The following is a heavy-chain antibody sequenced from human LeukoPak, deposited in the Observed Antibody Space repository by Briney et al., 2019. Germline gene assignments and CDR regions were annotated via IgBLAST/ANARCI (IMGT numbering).Heavy chain of an antibody. V-gene: IGHV3-23*01. D-gene: IGHD3-22*01. CDR1: GFTFSSYA. CDR3: ARGDHYYDSSGYYPGTDYMDV. CDR2: ISGNGGST. J-gene: IGHJ6*03. Sequence: GGSLRLSCAASGFTFSSYAMSWVRQAPGKGLEWVSAISGNGGSTYYADSVKGRFTISRDNAKNTLYLQMNSLRAEDTAVYYCARGDHYYDSSGYYPGTDYMDVWGEGTTVSVPS.